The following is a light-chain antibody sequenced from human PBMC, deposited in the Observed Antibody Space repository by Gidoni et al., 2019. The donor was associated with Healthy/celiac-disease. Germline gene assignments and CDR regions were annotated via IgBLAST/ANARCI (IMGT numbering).Light chain of an antibody. CDR1: KSISSY. V-gene: IGKV1-39*01. Sequence: DIQITQSPSSLSASVGDRVTITCRASKSISSYLNWYQQKPGKAPKLLIYAASSLQIGVPSRFSGSGSGTDFTLTISSLQTEDFATYYCQQGYSTPYTFGQGTKLEIK. J-gene: IGKJ2*01. CDR3: QQGYSTPYT. CDR2: AAS.